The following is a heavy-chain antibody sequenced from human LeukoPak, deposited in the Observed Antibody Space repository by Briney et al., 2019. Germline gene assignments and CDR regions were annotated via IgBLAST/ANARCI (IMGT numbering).Heavy chain of an antibody. D-gene: IGHD3-9*01. V-gene: IGHV3-23*01. CDR1: GFTFSSYA. Sequence: GGSLRLSCAASGFTFSSYAMSCVRQAPGKGLEWVSGISGSGGSTYYADSVKGRFTISRDNSKNALYLQLTSLRLEDTALYYCVKDLTGTWSFDYWGQGTLVTVSS. CDR3: VKDLTGTWSFDY. J-gene: IGHJ4*02. CDR2: ISGSGGST.